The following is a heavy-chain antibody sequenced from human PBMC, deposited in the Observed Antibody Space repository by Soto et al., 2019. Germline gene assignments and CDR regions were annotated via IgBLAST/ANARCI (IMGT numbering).Heavy chain of an antibody. J-gene: IGHJ6*02. V-gene: IGHV1-18*04. D-gene: IGHD1-20*01. CDR3: ARARITGTLGYYYYYGMDV. Sequence: ASVKVSCKASGYTFTSYGISWVRQAPGQGLEWMGWISAYNGNTNYAQKLQGRFTISRDNAKNSLYLQMNSLRAEDTAVYYCARARITGTLGYYYYYGMDVWGQGTTVTVSS. CDR2: ISAYNGNT. CDR1: GYTFTSYG.